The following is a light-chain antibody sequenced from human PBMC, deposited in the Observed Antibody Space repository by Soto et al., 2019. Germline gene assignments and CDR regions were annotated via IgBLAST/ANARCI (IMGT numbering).Light chain of an antibody. CDR2: DAS. V-gene: IGKV3-11*01. J-gene: IGKJ1*01. CDR1: RSVSTY. Sequence: EIVLTQSPATGSLSPGERATLSCRASRSVSTYLAWFQQKPGQAPRLLINDASNRATGIPARFSGSGSGTDFTLTISRLEPEDFAVYYCHQRANWPRTFGQGTKVEIK. CDR3: HQRANWPRT.